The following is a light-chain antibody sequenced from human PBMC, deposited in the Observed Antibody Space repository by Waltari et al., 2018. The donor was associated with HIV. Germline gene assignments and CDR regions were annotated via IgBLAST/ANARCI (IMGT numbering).Light chain of an antibody. J-gene: IGLJ3*02. CDR1: NSNVGLRY. V-gene: IGLV1-47*01. Sequence: QSVLTQPPSASGTPGQRVTLSCSGSNSNVGLRYVSWYQQRPGTTPTLVIYGINQRPSGVPDRFSGSKSGTSVSLVISGIRSEDEADYYCAAWDYSLSGWVFGGGTKLTVL. CDR2: GIN. CDR3: AAWDYSLSGWV.